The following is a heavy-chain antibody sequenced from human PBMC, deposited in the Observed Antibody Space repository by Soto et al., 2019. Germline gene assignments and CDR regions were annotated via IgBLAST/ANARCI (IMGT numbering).Heavy chain of an antibody. J-gene: IGHJ6*02. D-gene: IGHD6-6*01. CDR1: GGSFSGYY. Sequence: SETLYLTCAVYGGSFSGYYWSWIRQPPGKGLEWIGEINHSGSTNYNPSLKSRVTISVDTSKNQFSLKLSSVTAADTAVYYCARRRSSSSVSYYYYYGMDVWGQGTTVTVSS. CDR2: INHSGST. V-gene: IGHV4-34*01. CDR3: ARRRSSSSVSYYYYYGMDV.